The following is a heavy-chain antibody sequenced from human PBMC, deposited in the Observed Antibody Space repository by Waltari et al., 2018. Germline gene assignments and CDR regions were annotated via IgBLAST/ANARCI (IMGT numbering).Heavy chain of an antibody. J-gene: IGHJ6*03. D-gene: IGHD3-3*01. CDR3: ARSQGSISAPPYYYYIDV. Sequence: QVHLAQSGAEVKKPGASVKVSCAASGKTFVNSDINWVRQAPGQGLEWMGWMNPNSGNTGYAQKFQGRVTMTRNSAISTAYMELSGLRSEDTAVYYCARSQGSISAPPYYYYIDVWGEGTTVTVSS. CDR1: GKTFVNSD. V-gene: IGHV1-8*01. CDR2: MNPNSGNT.